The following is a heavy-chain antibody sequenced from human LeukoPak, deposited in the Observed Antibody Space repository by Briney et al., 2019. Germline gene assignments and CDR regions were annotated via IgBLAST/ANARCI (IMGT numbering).Heavy chain of an antibody. D-gene: IGHD6-19*01. V-gene: IGHV3-21*01. Sequence: GGSLRLSCAASGFTFSSYSMNWVRQAPGKGLEWVSSISSSSSYIYYADSVKGRFTISRDNAKNSLYLQMNSLRAEDTAVYYCARDSQPRQWLVLGYWGQGTLVTVSS. J-gene: IGHJ4*02. CDR2: ISSSSSYI. CDR1: GFTFSSYS. CDR3: ARDSQPRQWLVLGY.